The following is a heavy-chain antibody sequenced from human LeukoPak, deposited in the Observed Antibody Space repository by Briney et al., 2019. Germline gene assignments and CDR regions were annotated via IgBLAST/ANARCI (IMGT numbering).Heavy chain of an antibody. CDR1: GFTFNNAW. CDR3: AKARISGWPLDY. CDR2: IKSKTDGGAT. D-gene: IGHD6-19*01. V-gene: IGHV3-15*01. Sequence: GGSLRLSCAASGFTFNNAWMTWVRQAPGKGLEWLGRIKSKTDGGATDNAASVKGSFSVSRDDSKNTLYLQMNSLKTEDTAVYYCAKARISGWPLDYWGQGTLVTVSS. J-gene: IGHJ4*02.